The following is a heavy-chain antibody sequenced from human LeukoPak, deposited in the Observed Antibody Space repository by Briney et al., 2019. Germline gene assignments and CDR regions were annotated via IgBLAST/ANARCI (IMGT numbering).Heavy chain of an antibody. Sequence: PGGSLRLSCEASGFTFSTSPMNWVRQAPGKGLEWVSYIGSGSRTISYADSVKGRFTISRDNAKNSLYLHMNSLRAEDTAVYYCARPYLAQAVADPVNDYWGQGTLVTVSS. CDR3: ARPYLAQAVADPVNDY. CDR1: GFTFSTSP. V-gene: IGHV3-48*01. CDR2: IGSGSRTI. J-gene: IGHJ4*02. D-gene: IGHD6-19*01.